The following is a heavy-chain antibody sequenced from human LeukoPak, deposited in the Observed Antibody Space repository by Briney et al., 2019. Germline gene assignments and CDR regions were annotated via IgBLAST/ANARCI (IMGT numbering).Heavy chain of an antibody. J-gene: IGHJ4*02. D-gene: IGHD3-16*02. CDR2: IYYSEST. V-gene: IGHV4-59*01. CDR3: ARVSVTVIDY. CDR1: GGSISSYY. Sequence: SETLSLTCTVSGGSISSYYWSWIRQPPAKGLEWIGHIYYSESTNYNPSLKSRVTISVDTSKNQFSLKLSSVTAADTAVYYCARVSVTVIDYWGQGTLVTVSS.